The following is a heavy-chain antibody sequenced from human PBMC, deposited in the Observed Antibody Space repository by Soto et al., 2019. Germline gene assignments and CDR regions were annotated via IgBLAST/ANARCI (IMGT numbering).Heavy chain of an antibody. CDR2: IIPIFGTA. Sequence: SVKVSCKASGGTFSSYAISWVRQAPGQGLEWMGGIIPIFGTANYAQKFQGRVTITADESTSTAYMELSSLRSEDTAVYYCARDEGGSSTYYYYGMDVWGQGTTVTVSS. D-gene: IGHD6-13*01. V-gene: IGHV1-69*13. CDR1: GGTFSSYA. J-gene: IGHJ6*02. CDR3: ARDEGGSSTYYYYGMDV.